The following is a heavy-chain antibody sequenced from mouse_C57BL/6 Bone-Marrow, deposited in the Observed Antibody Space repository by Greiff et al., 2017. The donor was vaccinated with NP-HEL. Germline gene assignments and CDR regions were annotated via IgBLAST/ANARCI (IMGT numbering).Heavy chain of an antibody. V-gene: IGHV6-6*01. CDR2: IRNKANNHAT. CDR3: TGVTTVVATKGFAY. CDR1: GFTFSDAW. D-gene: IGHD1-1*01. Sequence: DVKLVESGGGLVQPGGSMKLSCAASGFTFSDAWMDWVRQSPEKGLEWVAEIRNKANNHATYYAESVKGRFTISRDDSKSSVYLQMNSLRAEDTGIYYCTGVTTVVATKGFAYWGQGTLVTVSA. J-gene: IGHJ3*01.